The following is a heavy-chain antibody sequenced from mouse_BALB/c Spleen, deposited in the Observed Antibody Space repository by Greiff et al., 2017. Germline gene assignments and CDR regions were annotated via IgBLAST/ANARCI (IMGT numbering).Heavy chain of an antibody. D-gene: IGHD2-1*01. Sequence: EVHVVESGGGLVQPGGSLKLSCAASGFTFSSYGMSWVRQTPDKRLELVATININGGSTYYPDSVKGRFTISRDNAKNTLYLQMSSLKSEDTAMYYCARDQGYGNYEGYFDVWGAGTTVTVSA. V-gene: IGHV5-6-3*01. J-gene: IGHJ1*01. CDR2: ININGGST. CDR1: GFTFSSYG. CDR3: ARDQGYGNYEGYFDV.